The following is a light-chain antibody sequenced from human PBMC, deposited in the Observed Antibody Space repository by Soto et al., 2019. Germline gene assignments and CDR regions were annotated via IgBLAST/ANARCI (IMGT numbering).Light chain of an antibody. V-gene: IGKV1-39*01. CDR2: SIS. J-gene: IGKJ4*01. Sequence: DIQLTQSPSSLSASVGDRVSITCRTSQTISTFLNWYHHRPGQAPKLLIYSISNLQSGVPSRFSGGGAGTEFTLTISSLQPEDFGSYSGQQTYNIHPTFGGGTRVQIK. CDR3: QQTYNIHPT. CDR1: QTISTF.